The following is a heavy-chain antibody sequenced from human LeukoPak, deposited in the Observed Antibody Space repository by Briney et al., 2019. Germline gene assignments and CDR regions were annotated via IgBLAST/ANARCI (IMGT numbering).Heavy chain of an antibody. V-gene: IGHV1-46*01. Sequence: GSSVKVSCKAFGYTFTSNYMHWVRQAPGQGPEGMGVISPSGCSTTYAQKFQGRVTLTRDMSTSTDYLELSSLRSEDTAVYYCARDNSVRDEAWWFNPWGQGTLVTVSS. CDR3: ARDNSVRDEAWWFNP. D-gene: IGHD5-24*01. CDR1: GYTFTSNY. CDR2: ISPSGCST. J-gene: IGHJ5*02.